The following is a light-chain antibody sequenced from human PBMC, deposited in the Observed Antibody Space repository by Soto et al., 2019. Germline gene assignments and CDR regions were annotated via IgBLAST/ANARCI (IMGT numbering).Light chain of an antibody. J-gene: IGLJ1*01. CDR1: SSDVGGYNY. Sequence: TSSDVGGYNYVSWYQQHPGKAPKLMIYDVSNRPSGVSNRFSGSKSGNTASLTISGLQAEDETDYYCSSYTSSSTLVFGTVTKFTVL. CDR2: DVS. V-gene: IGLV2-14*04. CDR3: SSYTSSSTLV.